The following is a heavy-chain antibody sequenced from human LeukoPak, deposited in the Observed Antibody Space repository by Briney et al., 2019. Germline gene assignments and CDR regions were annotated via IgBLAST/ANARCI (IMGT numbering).Heavy chain of an antibody. Sequence: GGSLRLSCAASGFTLSSYAMHWVRQAPGKGLEWGAIISYDGSNEHYADSVKGRFTISRDNSKNTLYLQMNSLRAEDTAIYYCTRGRGSYSLDYWGRGTLVTVS. V-gene: IGHV3-30*01. CDR3: TRGRGSYSLDY. D-gene: IGHD1-26*01. J-gene: IGHJ4*02. CDR1: GFTLSSYA. CDR2: ISYDGSNE.